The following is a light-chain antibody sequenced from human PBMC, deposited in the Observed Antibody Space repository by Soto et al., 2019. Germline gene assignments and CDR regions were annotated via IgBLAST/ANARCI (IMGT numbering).Light chain of an antibody. CDR1: SSDVGGYNY. CDR2: DVS. Sequence: QSVLTQPRSVSGSPGQSVTISCAGTSSDVGGYNYASWYQQYPGKAPKLMISDVSKRPTGVPDRFSGSKSGNTASLTISGLQAEDEGDYYCCSYAGTYTPVVFGGGTKVTVL. CDR3: CSYAGTYTPVV. V-gene: IGLV2-11*01. J-gene: IGLJ2*01.